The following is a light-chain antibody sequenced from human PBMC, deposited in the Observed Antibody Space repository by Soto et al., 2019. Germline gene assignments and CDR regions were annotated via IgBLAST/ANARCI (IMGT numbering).Light chain of an antibody. J-gene: IGLJ3*02. V-gene: IGLV1-40*01. CDR1: SSNIGAGYD. CDR2: DNS. CDR3: QSYDSSLSGNWV. Sequence: QSVLTQPPSASGTPGQRVTISCTGSSSNIGAGYDVNWYQQVPGTAPKLLIYDNSNRPSGVPDRFSGSKSGTSASLAITGLQAEDEADYYCQSYDSSLSGNWVFGGGTKLTVL.